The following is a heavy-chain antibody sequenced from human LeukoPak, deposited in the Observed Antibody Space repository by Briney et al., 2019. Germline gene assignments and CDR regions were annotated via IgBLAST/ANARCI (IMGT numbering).Heavy chain of an antibody. CDR1: GFNFDDYV. CDR2: INCNCGSR. Sequence: GGSLRLSCAASGFNFDDYVMSWVRQAPGKGLESFSGINCNCGSRGYADSVKGRFTISRDNAKNSLYLQMNSLGAEDTAVYYCARALYRQHIVVVNAKNYWYFDLWGRGTLVTVSS. J-gene: IGHJ2*01. V-gene: IGHV3-20*04. CDR3: ARALYRQHIVVVNAKNYWYFDL. D-gene: IGHD2-21*01.